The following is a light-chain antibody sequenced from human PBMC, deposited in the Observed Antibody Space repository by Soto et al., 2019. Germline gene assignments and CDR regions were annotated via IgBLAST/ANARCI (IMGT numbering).Light chain of an antibody. CDR1: QNIDNW. CDR3: QQQTTYPLT. Sequence: DIQMTQSPATLSASVGDRVTITCRASQNIDNWLAWYQHNPGKAPKLLIYDDSILRTGVPSRFSGSGSGTDFTLTINGLQPDDFATYYCQQQTTYPLTFGGGTRVQIK. V-gene: IGKV1-5*01. CDR2: DDS. J-gene: IGKJ4*01.